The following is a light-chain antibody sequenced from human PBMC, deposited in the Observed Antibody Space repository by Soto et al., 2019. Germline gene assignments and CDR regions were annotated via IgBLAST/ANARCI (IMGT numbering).Light chain of an antibody. Sequence: QSVLTQPASVSGSPGQSITISCTGTSRDIGFHNYVSWYQQHPGKAPKLIIYEVAKRPSGVSSRFSGSKSGNTASLTISGLQAEDEADYHCSSYTNTGTLYVFGTGTKLTVL. CDR3: SSYTNTGTLYV. J-gene: IGLJ1*01. CDR2: EVA. V-gene: IGLV2-14*01. CDR1: SRDIGFHNY.